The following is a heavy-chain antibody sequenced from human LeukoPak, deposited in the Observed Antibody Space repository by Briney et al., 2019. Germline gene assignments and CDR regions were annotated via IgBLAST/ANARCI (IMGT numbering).Heavy chain of an antibody. CDR1: GFTVSSNY. J-gene: IGHJ6*02. V-gene: IGHV3-11*04. CDR2: ISHTGSTV. D-gene: IGHD3-10*01. Sequence: GGSLRLSCAASGFTVSSNYMSWDRQAPGKGLEWVSYISHTGSTVSYADSVKGRFTISRDNAKNSLYLQMNSLRAEDTAMYYCAIPPLSGTGSSRPPAGIDVWGQGTTVTVSS. CDR3: AIPPLSGTGSSRPPAGIDV.